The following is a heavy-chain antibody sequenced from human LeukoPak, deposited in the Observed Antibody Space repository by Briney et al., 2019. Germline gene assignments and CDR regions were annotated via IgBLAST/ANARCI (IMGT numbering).Heavy chain of an antibody. J-gene: IGHJ3*02. V-gene: IGHV4-59*04. Sequence: SETLSLTCTVSGGTISSYYWNWIRQPPGKGLEWIGYIYDNGNTYYNPYNPSLTSRFTMSVDTSKNQFSLKLDSVTEIDTAMYYCARNQAVAANRGAFDIWGQGTMVTVSS. CDR3: ARNQAVAANRGAFDI. CDR2: IYDNGNT. D-gene: IGHD6-19*01. CDR1: GGTISSYY.